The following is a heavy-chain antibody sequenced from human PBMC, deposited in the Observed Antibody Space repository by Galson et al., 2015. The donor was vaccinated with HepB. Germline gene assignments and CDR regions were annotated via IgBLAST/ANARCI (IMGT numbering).Heavy chain of an antibody. J-gene: IGHJ5*02. CDR3: VWSYIPNA. Sequence: SLRLSCAASGFTFSTYWMTWVRQAPGKGLEWVANIKEDGSERHYVDSVKGRYAISRDNAKNSLYLQMNSLRAEDTAVYYCVWSYIPNAWGQGTLVTVSS. D-gene: IGHD1-26*01. CDR2: IKEDGSER. V-gene: IGHV3-7*01. CDR1: GFTFSTYW.